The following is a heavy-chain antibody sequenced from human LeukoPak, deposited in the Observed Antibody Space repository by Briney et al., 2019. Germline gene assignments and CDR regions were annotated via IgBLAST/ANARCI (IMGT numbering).Heavy chain of an antibody. D-gene: IGHD6-19*01. CDR1: GGTFSSYA. Sequence: SVKVSCKASGGTFSSYATSWVRQAPGQGLEWMGRIIPILGIANYAQKFQGRVTITADKSTSTAYMELSSLRSEDTAVYYCARVGTNTAVAGPNFDYWGQGTLVTVSS. J-gene: IGHJ4*02. CDR2: IIPILGIA. V-gene: IGHV1-69*04. CDR3: ARVGTNTAVAGPNFDY.